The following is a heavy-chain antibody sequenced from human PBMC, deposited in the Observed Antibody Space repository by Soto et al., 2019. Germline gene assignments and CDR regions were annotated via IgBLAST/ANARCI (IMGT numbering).Heavy chain of an antibody. J-gene: IGHJ3*02. CDR3: ARRYGKNAFDI. CDR2: IYYSGST. V-gene: IGHV4-59*01. Sequence: QVQLQESGPGLVKPSETLSLTCTVSGGSISSYYWSWIRQPPGKGLEWIGYIYYSGSTNYNPSLKCRVTISVDTSKNQFSLKLSSVTAADTAVYYCARRYGKNAFDIWGQGTMVTVSS. D-gene: IGHD5-18*01. CDR1: GGSISSYY.